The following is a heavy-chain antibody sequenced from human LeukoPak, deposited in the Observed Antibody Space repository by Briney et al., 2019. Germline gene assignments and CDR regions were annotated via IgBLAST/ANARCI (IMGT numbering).Heavy chain of an antibody. CDR1: GGTFSSYA. D-gene: IGHD6-13*01. Sequence: SVKVSCKASGGTFSSYAISWVRQAPGQGLEWMRRIIPILGIANYAQKFQGRVTITADKSTSTAYMELSSLRSEDTAVYYCARTPYSSSSYYFDYWGQGTLVTVSS. V-gene: IGHV1-69*04. CDR3: ARTPYSSSSYYFDY. CDR2: IIPILGIA. J-gene: IGHJ4*02.